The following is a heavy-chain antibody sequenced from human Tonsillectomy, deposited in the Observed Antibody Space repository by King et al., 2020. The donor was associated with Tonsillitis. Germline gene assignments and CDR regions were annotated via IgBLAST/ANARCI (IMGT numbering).Heavy chain of an antibody. J-gene: IGHJ4*02. D-gene: IGHD1-26*01. V-gene: IGHV4-59*01. CDR2: TYYSGST. CDR3: SSDSRRGSDWPYFDY. Sequence: VQLQESGPGLVKPSETLSLTCTVSGGSISSYYWSWIRQPPGKGLEWIGYTYYSGSTNYNPSLKSRVTISVDTSKNQFSLKLSSVTAADTAVYYCSSDSRRGSDWPYFDYWGQGTLVTVSS. CDR1: GGSISSYY.